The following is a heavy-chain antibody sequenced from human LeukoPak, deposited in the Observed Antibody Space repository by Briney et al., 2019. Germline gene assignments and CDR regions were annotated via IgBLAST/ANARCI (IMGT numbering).Heavy chain of an antibody. J-gene: IGHJ4*02. CDR2: IASETYGGTA. Sequence: GGSLRLSCAASAFTFSSYGMSWVRQAPGKGLEWVGFIASETYGGTAEYAASVKGRFTISRDDSKSIAYLQMNSLKTEDTAVYYCTRDQTPYYWGQGTLVTVSS. CDR3: TRDQTPYY. CDR1: AFTFSSYG. V-gene: IGHV3-49*04.